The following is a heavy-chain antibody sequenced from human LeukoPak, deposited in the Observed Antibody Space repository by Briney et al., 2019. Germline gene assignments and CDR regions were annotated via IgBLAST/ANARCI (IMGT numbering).Heavy chain of an antibody. Sequence: PSETLSLTCTVSGGSISSYYWSWIRRPPGKGLEWIGYIYYSGSTNYNPSLKSRVTISVDTSKNQFSLKLSSVTAADTAVYYCARLPRLKAAFLDYWGQGTLVTVSS. CDR2: IYYSGST. CDR3: ARLPRLKAAFLDY. J-gene: IGHJ4*02. CDR1: GGSISSYY. V-gene: IGHV4-59*01. D-gene: IGHD3-16*01.